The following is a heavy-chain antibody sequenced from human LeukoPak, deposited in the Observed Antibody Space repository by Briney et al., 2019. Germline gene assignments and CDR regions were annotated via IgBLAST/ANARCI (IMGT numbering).Heavy chain of an antibody. J-gene: IGHJ6*03. CDR2: IYSGGST. CDR1: GFTVSSNQ. D-gene: IGHD5-18*01. V-gene: IGHV3-66*02. Sequence: SGGSLRLSCAASGFTVSSNQMSWVRQAPGKGLEWVSVIYSGGSTYYADSVKGRFTISRDNSKNTLYLQMNSLRAEDTAVYYCAREGYSYGSPLDYYYMDVWGKGTTVTVSS. CDR3: AREGYSYGSPLDYYYMDV.